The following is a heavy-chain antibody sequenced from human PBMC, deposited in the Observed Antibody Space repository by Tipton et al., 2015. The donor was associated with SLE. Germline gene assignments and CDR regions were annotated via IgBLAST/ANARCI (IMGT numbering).Heavy chain of an antibody. V-gene: IGHV3-21*03. Sequence: SLRLSCAVSGFTFSNYSMNWVRQAPGKGLEWVSSISSSSTYIYYADSVQGRFTISRDNAKNSLYLQMNSLRAEDTAVYYCAGVPRAYGGNSWGQGTLVTVSA. CDR2: ISSSSTYI. D-gene: IGHD3-16*01. CDR3: AGVPRAYGGNS. CDR1: GFTFSNYS. J-gene: IGHJ4*02.